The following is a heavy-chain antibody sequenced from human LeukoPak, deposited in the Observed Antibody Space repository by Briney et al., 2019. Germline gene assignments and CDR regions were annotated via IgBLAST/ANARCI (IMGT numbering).Heavy chain of an antibody. V-gene: IGHV3-11*04. Sequence: PGGSLRLSCAASGVTFSDYYMSWIRQAPGKGLQWVSYIGTGGSITYYADSVKGRSTISRDNAKNSLYLQMNSLRVEDTAVYYCARILEGYHYYMDVWGKGTTATVSS. CDR2: IGTGGSIT. CDR3: ARILEGYHYYMDV. CDR1: GVTFSDYY. J-gene: IGHJ6*03.